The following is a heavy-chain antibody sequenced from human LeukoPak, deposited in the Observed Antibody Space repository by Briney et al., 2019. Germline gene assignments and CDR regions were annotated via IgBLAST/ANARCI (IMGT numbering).Heavy chain of an antibody. CDR3: ARDGRLSGSYDY. Sequence: ASVKASCKASGYTFTSYGISWVRQAPGQGLEWMGWISAYSGNTNYAQKFQGRVTMTTDTSTSTAYMELRSLRSDDTAVYYCARDGRLSGSYDYWGQGTLVTVSS. V-gene: IGHV1-18*01. D-gene: IGHD1-26*01. CDR1: GYTFTSYG. CDR2: ISAYSGNT. J-gene: IGHJ4*02.